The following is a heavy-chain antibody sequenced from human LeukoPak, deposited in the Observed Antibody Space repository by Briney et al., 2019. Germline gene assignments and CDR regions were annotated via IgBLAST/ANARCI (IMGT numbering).Heavy chain of an antibody. V-gene: IGHV3-23*01. Sequence: QTGGSLRLSCAASGFTFSSYGMHWVRQAPGKGPEWVSSISAGGDTIFYADSVKGRFTISRDNSKNTLYLQMNSLRAEDTAVYLCAKDSLPLSQGDAFDVWGQGTMVPVSS. CDR2: ISAGGDTI. J-gene: IGHJ3*01. CDR1: GFTFSSYG. CDR3: AKDSLPLSQGDAFDV. D-gene: IGHD2-15*01.